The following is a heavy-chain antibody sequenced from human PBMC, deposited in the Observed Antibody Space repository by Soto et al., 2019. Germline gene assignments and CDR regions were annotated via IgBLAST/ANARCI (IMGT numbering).Heavy chain of an antibody. D-gene: IGHD4-17*01. J-gene: IGHJ4*02. Sequence: GGSLRLSCAASGFTFSDYYMSWIRQAPGKGLEWVSYISSSSSYTNYADSVKGRFTISRDNAKNSLYLQMNSLRAEDTAVYYCARESTYGGNADYWGQGTLVTVSS. V-gene: IGHV3-11*05. CDR1: GFTFSDYY. CDR2: ISSSSSYT. CDR3: ARESTYGGNADY.